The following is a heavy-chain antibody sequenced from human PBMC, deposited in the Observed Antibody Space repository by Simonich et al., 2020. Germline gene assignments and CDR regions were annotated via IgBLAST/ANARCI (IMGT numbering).Heavy chain of an antibody. J-gene: IGHJ1*01. D-gene: IGHD6-13*01. CDR2: INPNSGST. CDR1: GYTFPGYY. CDR3: ARSHIAAAGTGYFQH. V-gene: IGHV1-2*02. Sequence: QVQLVQSGAEVKKPGASVKVSCKASGYTFPGYYMHWVRQAPGQGLEWMGWINPNSGSTNYAQKFQGRVTMTRDTSISTAYMELSRLRSDDTAVYYCARSHIAAAGTGYFQHWGQGTLVTVSS.